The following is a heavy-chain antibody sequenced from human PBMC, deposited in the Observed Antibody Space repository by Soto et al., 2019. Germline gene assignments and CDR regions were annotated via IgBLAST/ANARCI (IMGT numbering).Heavy chain of an antibody. V-gene: IGHV3-9*01. CDR2: ISWNSGSI. CDR3: AKMTHGSWYNVFDYYYMDV. D-gene: IGHD6-13*01. CDR1: GFTFDDYA. Sequence: EVQLVESGGGLVQPGRSLRLSCAASGFTFDDYAMHWVRQAPGKGLEWVSGISWNSGSIGYADSVKGRFTISRDNAKNSLYLQMNRLRAEDTALYYCAKMTHGSWYNVFDYYYMDVWGKGTTVTVSS. J-gene: IGHJ6*03.